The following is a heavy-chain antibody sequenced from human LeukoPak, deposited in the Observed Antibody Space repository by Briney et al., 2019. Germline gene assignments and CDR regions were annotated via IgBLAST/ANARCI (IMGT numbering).Heavy chain of an antibody. D-gene: IGHD3-10*01. Sequence: ASVKVSCKASGYTFTSYGISWVRQAPGQGLEWMGWISAYNGNTNYAQKLQGRVTMTTDTSTSTAYMELRSLRSDDTAVYYCARDSGLIYDHYYGMVVWGQGTTVTVSS. CDR1: GYTFTSYG. CDR2: ISAYNGNT. CDR3: ARDSGLIYDHYYGMVV. V-gene: IGHV1-18*01. J-gene: IGHJ6*02.